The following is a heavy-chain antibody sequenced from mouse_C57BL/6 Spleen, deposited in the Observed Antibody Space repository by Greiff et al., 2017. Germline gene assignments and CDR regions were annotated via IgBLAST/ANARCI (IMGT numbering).Heavy chain of an antibody. J-gene: IGHJ3*01. D-gene: IGHD2-4*01. V-gene: IGHV1-64*01. Sequence: QVQLKQSGAELVKPGASVKLSCKASGYTFTSYWMHWVKQRPGQGLEWIGMIHPNSGSTNYNEKFKSKATLTVDKSSSTAYMQLSSLTSEDSAVYYCARTGGLVYDYDEGVACWGQGALVTVSA. CDR1: GYTFTSYW. CDR2: IHPNSGST. CDR3: ARTGGLVYDYDEGVAC.